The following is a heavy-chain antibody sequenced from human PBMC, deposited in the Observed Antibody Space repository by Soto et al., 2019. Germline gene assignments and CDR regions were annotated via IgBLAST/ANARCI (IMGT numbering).Heavy chain of an antibody. V-gene: IGHV4-31*03. CDR3: ARVAMVRGVIYYYMDV. J-gene: IGHJ6*03. D-gene: IGHD3-10*01. CDR1: GGSISSGGYY. Sequence: PSETLSLTCTVSGGSISSGGYYWSWIRQHPGKGLEWIGYIYYSGSTYYNPSLKSRVTISVDTSKNQFSLKLSSVTAADTAVYYCARVAMVRGVIYYYMDVWGKGTTVTVSS. CDR2: IYYSGST.